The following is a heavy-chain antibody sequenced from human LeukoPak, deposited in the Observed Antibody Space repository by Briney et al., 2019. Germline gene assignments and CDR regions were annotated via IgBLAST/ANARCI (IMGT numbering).Heavy chain of an antibody. CDR2: IIPIFGTA. J-gene: IGHJ4*02. CDR1: GGTFSSYA. Sequence: GASVKVSCKASGGTFSSYAISWVRQAPGQGLEWMGGIIPIFGTANYAQKFQGRVTITADESTSTAYMELRSLRSDDTAVYYCAREFSGRYPPSYFDYWGQGTLVTVSS. CDR3: AREFSGRYPPSYFDY. V-gene: IGHV1-69*13. D-gene: IGHD1-26*01.